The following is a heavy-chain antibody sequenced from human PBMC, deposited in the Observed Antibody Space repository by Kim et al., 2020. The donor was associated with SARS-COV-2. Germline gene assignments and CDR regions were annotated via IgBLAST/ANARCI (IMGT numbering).Heavy chain of an antibody. CDR3: ARSSLLDFDY. J-gene: IGHJ4*02. CDR2: GST. D-gene: IGHD2-15*01. Sequence: GSTTAAQRFQGRVTMPRDTSISTVYLEMTRLRSDDTAVYYCARSSLLDFDYWGQGTLVTVSS. V-gene: IGHV1-2*02.